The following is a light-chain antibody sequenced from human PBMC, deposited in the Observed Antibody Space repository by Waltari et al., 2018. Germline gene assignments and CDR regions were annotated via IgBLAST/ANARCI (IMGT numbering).Light chain of an antibody. CDR1: QSVRST. Sequence: DIVMTQSPATLSLSPGESATLSCRASQSVRSTFAWFQQKPGQPPRLLIYGTSTRATGMPARFSGSWSGTEFSLTISSLQPEDFATYYCQQYDHWPWTFGQGTRVEAK. J-gene: IGKJ1*01. CDR3: QQYDHWPWT. V-gene: IGKV3D-15*01. CDR2: GTS.